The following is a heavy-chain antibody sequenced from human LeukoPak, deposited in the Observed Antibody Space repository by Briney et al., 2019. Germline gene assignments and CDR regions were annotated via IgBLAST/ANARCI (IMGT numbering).Heavy chain of an antibody. CDR3: ARVSVRWPTYYYGMDV. CDR2: ISAYNGNT. Sequence: ASVKVSCKASGYTFTSYGISWVRQAPGQGLEWMGWISAYNGNTNYAQKLQGRDTMTTDTSTSTAYMELRSLRSDDTAVYYCARVSVRWPTYYYGMDVWGQGTTVTVSS. CDR1: GYTFTSYG. D-gene: IGHD4-23*01. V-gene: IGHV1-18*01. J-gene: IGHJ6*02.